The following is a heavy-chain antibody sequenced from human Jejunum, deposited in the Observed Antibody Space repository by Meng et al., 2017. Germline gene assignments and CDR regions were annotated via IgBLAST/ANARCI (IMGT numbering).Heavy chain of an antibody. CDR1: GGSISNVGYY. Sequence: QGERQVPGPRHVKPSQTLAPPCTVSGGSISNVGYYWNWIRQLPGKGLEWIGFIYYSGPTNYNPSLKSRVTISVDTSKNQFSLRLSSVTAADTAVYYCARDGRYSSGWYHAFDIWGQGTMVTVSS. CDR2: IYYSGPT. D-gene: IGHD6-19*01. CDR3: ARDGRYSSGWYHAFDI. J-gene: IGHJ3*02. V-gene: IGHV4-31*03.